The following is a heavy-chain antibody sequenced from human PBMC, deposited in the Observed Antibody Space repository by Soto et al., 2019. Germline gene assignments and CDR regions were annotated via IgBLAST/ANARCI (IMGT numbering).Heavy chain of an antibody. V-gene: IGHV1-69*06. CDR2: VVPLCGTT. CDR3: ARTVWEDILTERAAKHYCCGFDV. CDR1: GDTFTNYA. Sequence: SVKVSCKSSGDTFTNYAISWVRQAPGQSLEWMGGVVPLCGTTTYAQKFEGRVTMTADRSTKTAYMDLSSLTSEDTAVYYCARTVWEDILTERAAKHYCCGFDVWGQGTTVTVSS. J-gene: IGHJ6*02. D-gene: IGHD3-3*02.